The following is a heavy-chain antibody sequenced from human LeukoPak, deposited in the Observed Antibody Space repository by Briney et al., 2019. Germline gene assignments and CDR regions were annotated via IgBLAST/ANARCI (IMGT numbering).Heavy chain of an antibody. CDR3: ARAAAGAIDYYGSGSYYSNWFDP. Sequence: ASVKVSCKASGYTFTSYGISWVRQAPGQGLEWMGWISAYNGNTNYAQKLQGRVTMTTDTSTSTAYMELRSLRSDDTAVYYCARAAAGAIDYYGSGSYYSNWFDPWGQGTLVTVSS. D-gene: IGHD3-10*01. CDR2: ISAYNGNT. J-gene: IGHJ5*02. V-gene: IGHV1-18*01. CDR1: GYTFTSYG.